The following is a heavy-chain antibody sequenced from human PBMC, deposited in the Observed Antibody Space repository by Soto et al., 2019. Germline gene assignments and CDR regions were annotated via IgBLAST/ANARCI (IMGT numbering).Heavy chain of an antibody. CDR1: GFTFSSAW. D-gene: IGHD1-1*01. V-gene: IGHV3-15*01. Sequence: PGGSLRLSCAASGFTFSSAWMTWVRQAPGEALEWVGRIKSKTDGGTTDHAAPVKGRFTISRDDSKNTLYLQMNSLKTEDTAVYYCTTDLPPRAPVHYWGQGTLVTVSS. CDR3: TTDLPPRAPVHY. CDR2: IKSKTDGGTT. J-gene: IGHJ4*02.